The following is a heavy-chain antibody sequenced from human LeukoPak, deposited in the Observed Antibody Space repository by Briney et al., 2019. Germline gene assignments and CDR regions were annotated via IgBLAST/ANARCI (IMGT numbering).Heavy chain of an antibody. V-gene: IGHV3-23*01. CDR3: AKDPPHWNYNY. D-gene: IGHD1-7*01. CDR2: VSGSGSST. J-gene: IGHJ4*02. CDR1: GFTFNSYA. Sequence: GGSLTLSCVASGFTFNSYAMNWVRQAPGKGLEWVSGVSGSGSSTYYADSVKGRFTVSRDSSKNTLYLQMNSLRAEDTAVYYCAKDPPHWNYNYWGQGTLVTVSS.